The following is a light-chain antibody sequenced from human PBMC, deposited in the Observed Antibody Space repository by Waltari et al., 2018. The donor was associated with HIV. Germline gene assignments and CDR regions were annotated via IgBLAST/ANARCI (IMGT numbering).Light chain of an antibody. CDR2: DVD. V-gene: IGLV2-14*03. CDR1: SRDISTYNF. J-gene: IGLJ2*01. CDR3: SSYTTTNTVV. Sequence: QSALTQPASVSGSPGQSITISCSGTSRDISTYNFFSWYQKHPDKAPKLLIYDVDTRPSGVPRRFSGSKSGDTASLTISAIQADDEADYFCSSYTTTNTVVFGGGTKVSVL.